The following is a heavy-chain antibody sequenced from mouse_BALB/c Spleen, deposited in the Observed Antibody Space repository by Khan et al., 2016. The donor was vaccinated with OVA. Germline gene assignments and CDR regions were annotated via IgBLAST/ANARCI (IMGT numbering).Heavy chain of an antibody. CDR3: VRQAYGNYAFAY. Sequence: EVQRGETGGGLVQPKGSLKLSCAASGFTFNTYAMTWVRQAPGKGLEWVARIRSKSNNYATYYADSVKDRFTISRDDSQTMLYLQMNNLKTEDTAMYYGVRQAYGNYAFAYWGQGTLVTVSA. D-gene: IGHD2-1*01. J-gene: IGHJ3*01. CDR1: GFTFNTYA. V-gene: IGHV10-1*02. CDR2: IRSKSNNYAT.